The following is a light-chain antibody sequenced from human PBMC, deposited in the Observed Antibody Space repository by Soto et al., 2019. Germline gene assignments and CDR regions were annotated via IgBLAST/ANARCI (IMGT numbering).Light chain of an antibody. CDR3: QHYKMYSPWT. V-gene: IGKV1D-16*01. CDR2: AAS. Sequence: DIQMTQSPSTLSASVGDRFTITFRSSQDVSSWLAWYQQKPGKAPQVLIFAASNLQSGVSSRFSGSGSGTDFTLTISSLQPDDFATYYCQHYKMYSPWTFGQGTKVDIK. CDR1: QDVSSW. J-gene: IGKJ1*01.